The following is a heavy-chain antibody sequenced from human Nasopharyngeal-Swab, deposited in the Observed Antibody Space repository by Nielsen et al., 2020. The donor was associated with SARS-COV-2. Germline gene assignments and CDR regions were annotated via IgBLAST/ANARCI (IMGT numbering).Heavy chain of an antibody. J-gene: IGHJ6*03. CDR1: GGFFSGYY. CDR3: ARGQDAYYYMDV. V-gene: IGHV4-34*01. Sequence: SETLSLTCAVYGGFFSGYYWSWIRQPPGKGLEWIGEINHSGSTNYNPSLKSRVTISVDTSKNQFSLKLSSVTAADTAVYYCARGQDAYYYMDVWGEGTTVTVSS. CDR2: INHSGST. D-gene: IGHD2-15*01.